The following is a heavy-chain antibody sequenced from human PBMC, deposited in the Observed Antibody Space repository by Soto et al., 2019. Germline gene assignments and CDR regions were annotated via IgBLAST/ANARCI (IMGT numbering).Heavy chain of an antibody. CDR3: ARDIGPARLDY. V-gene: IGHV4-31*03. CDR1: GASVSSGVYL. CDR2: ISYSGST. Sequence: PXETLSLTCTVSGASVSSGVYLWSWIRQHPGKGLEWIGYISYSGSTFYTPSLKSRITISVDTSRNQFSLQLSSVTAADTAVYYCARDIGPARLDYSGQGTLATVSS. D-gene: IGHD6-6*01. J-gene: IGHJ4*02.